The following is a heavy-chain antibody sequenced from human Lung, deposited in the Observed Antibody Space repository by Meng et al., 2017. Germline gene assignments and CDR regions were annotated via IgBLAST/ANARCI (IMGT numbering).Heavy chain of an antibody. Sequence: QVQLQPWGAGLLKPSETLSLTCAVDGGSFSGYYWSWIRQPPGKGLEWIGEIIDSGSTNYNPSLKSRVTISVDTSKNQFSLRVTSVTAADRAVYYCVRRTYSSGWYFDYWGQGTLVTVSS. J-gene: IGHJ4*02. CDR1: GGSFSGYY. D-gene: IGHD6-19*01. V-gene: IGHV4-34*02. CDR2: IIDSGST. CDR3: VRRTYSSGWYFDY.